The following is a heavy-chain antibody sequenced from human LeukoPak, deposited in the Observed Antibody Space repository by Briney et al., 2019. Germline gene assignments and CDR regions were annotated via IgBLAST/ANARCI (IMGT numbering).Heavy chain of an antibody. Sequence: GGSLRLSCAASGFTFSSYAMSWVRQAPGKGLEWVSAISGSGGSTYYADSVKGRFTISRDNSKNTLYLQMNSLRAEDTAVYYCAAKSNYDSSGYYYYYYYYMDVWGKGTTVTVSS. D-gene: IGHD3-22*01. V-gene: IGHV3-23*01. J-gene: IGHJ6*03. CDR2: ISGSGGST. CDR1: GFTFSSYA. CDR3: AAKSNYDSSGYYYYYYYYMDV.